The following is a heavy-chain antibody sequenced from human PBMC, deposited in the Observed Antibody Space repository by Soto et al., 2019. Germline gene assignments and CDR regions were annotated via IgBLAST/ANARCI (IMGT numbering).Heavy chain of an antibody. CDR2: IIPILGIA. Sequence: GASVKLSCKASGGTFSSYTISWVRQAPGQGLEWMGRIIPILGIANYAQKFQGRVTITADKSTSTAYMELSSLRSEDTAVYYCARDKTGSYYLVSENWFDPWGQGTLVTVSS. V-gene: IGHV1-69*04. D-gene: IGHD3-10*01. J-gene: IGHJ5*02. CDR1: GGTFSSYT. CDR3: ARDKTGSYYLVSENWFDP.